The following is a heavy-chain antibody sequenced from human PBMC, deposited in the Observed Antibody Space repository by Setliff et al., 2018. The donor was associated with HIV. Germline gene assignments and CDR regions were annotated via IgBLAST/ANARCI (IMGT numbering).Heavy chain of an antibody. CDR2: IYYSGST. Sequence: SETLSLTCTVSGGSISSYYWSWIRQPPGKGLEWIGYIYYSGSTNYNPSLKSRVTISVDTSKNQFSLKLSSVTAADTAVYYCARVGAVAGPSYYFDYWGQGTLVTVSS. CDR1: GGSISSYY. J-gene: IGHJ4*02. CDR3: ARVGAVAGPSYYFDY. D-gene: IGHD6-19*01. V-gene: IGHV4-59*01.